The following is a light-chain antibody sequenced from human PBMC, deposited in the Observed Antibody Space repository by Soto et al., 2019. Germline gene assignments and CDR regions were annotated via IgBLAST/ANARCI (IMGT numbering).Light chain of an antibody. Sequence: QSALTQPASVSGSPGQSIPISCTGTSSDFGGYDLVSWFQLHPGKAPKLIIYDVSNRPSGVSYRFSGSKSGNTASLTISGLQAEDEADYYCSSYTGSSTWVFGGGTKLTVL. V-gene: IGLV2-14*01. CDR1: SSDFGGYDL. CDR2: DVS. CDR3: SSYTGSSTWV. J-gene: IGLJ3*02.